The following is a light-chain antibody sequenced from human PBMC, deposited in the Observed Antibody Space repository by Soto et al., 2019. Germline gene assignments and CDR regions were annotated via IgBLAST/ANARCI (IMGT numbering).Light chain of an antibody. J-gene: IGKJ2*01. CDR2: WAS. CDR1: QSVLSSSNNKNY. CDR3: HQYYSTPYT. V-gene: IGKV4-1*01. Sequence: DIVMTQSPDSLAVSLGERATINCKSSQSVLSSSNNKNYLAWYQQKPGQPPKLRIYWASTRESGVPDRFSGSGSGTDFTLTISSLQAADVAVYYCHQYYSTPYTFGQGTKLEIK.